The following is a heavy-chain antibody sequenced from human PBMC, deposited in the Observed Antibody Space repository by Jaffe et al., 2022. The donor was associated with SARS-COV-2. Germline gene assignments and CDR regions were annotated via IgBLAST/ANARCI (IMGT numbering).Heavy chain of an antibody. CDR3: AREGCSGGSCIYTKDY. CDR2: IWYDGSNK. V-gene: IGHV3-33*01. J-gene: IGHJ4*02. Sequence: QVQLVESGGGAVQPGRSLRLSCAASGFTFSSYGMHWVRQAPGKGLEWVAVIWYDGSNKYYADSVKGRFTISRDNSKNTLYLQMNSLRAEDTAVYYCAREGCSGGSCIYTKDYWGQGTLVTVSS. CDR1: GFTFSSYG. D-gene: IGHD2-15*01.